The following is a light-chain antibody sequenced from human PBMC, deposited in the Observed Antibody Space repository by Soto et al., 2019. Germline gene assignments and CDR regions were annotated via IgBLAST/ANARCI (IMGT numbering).Light chain of an antibody. Sequence: QSVRTQPDSVSGSPGQSITISCTGTSSDVGAYNYVSWYQQHPGKFPKVILYYVSARPSAVSSRFSGSNSGNTASLTISGLQAEDEDEYYCSSYTTTRTLVFGGGTKLTVL. J-gene: IGLJ2*01. CDR2: YVS. CDR1: SSDVGAYNY. CDR3: SSYTTTRTLV. V-gene: IGLV2-14*03.